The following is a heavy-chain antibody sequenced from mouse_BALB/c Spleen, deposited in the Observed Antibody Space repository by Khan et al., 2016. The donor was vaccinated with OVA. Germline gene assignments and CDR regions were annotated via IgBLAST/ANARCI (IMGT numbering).Heavy chain of an antibody. CDR1: GYTFTSYV. J-gene: IGHJ2*01. CDR2: ISPNSDGS. CDR3: GRMARK. Sequence: VQLQQSGPELVKPGASVTLSCKASGYTFTSYVMHWVKQKPGQGLEWMGYISPNSDGSKYNETFRGKATLTSDTSSSTAYMELSSLTSEDSADYYCGRMARKWGQGTTVTVSS. V-gene: IGHV1S136*01.